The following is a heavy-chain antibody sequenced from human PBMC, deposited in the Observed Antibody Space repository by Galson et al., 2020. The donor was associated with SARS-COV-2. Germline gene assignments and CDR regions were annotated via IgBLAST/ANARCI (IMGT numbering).Heavy chain of an antibody. CDR3: ARAWADENWGTYYYYYMDV. D-gene: IGHD7-27*01. V-gene: IGHV3-21*01. Sequence: NSGGSLRLSCAASGFTFSSYSMNWVRQAPGKGLEWVSSISSSSSYIYYADSVKGRFTISRDNAKNSLYLQMNSLRAEDTAVYYCARAWADENWGTYYYYYMDVWGKGTTVTVSS. CDR2: ISSSSSYI. CDR1: GFTFSSYS. J-gene: IGHJ6*03.